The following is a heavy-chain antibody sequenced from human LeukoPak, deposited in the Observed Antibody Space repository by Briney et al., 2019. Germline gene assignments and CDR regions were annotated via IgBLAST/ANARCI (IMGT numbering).Heavy chain of an antibody. CDR2: INSDGSST. CDR3: AKDRSITFGGVIVKTFDY. CDR1: GFTFSSYW. J-gene: IGHJ4*02. V-gene: IGHV3-74*01. D-gene: IGHD3-16*02. Sequence: GGSLRLSCAASGFTFSSYWMHWVRQAPGKGLVWVSRINSDGSSTSYADSVKGRFTISRDNAKNTLYLQMNSLRAEDTAVYYCAKDRSITFGGVIVKTFDYWGQGALVTVSS.